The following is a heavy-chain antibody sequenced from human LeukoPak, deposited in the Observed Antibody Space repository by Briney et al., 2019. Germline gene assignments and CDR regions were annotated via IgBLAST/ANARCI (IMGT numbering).Heavy chain of an antibody. CDR3: AGVAASTSWFDP. Sequence: GASVKVSCKASGYTFTGYCLHWVRQAPGQGLEWMGCVNPNSGDTNYAQKFQGSVTMTSDTSISTVYMELSRLRSDDTAVYYCAGVAASTSWFDPWGQGTLVTVSS. J-gene: IGHJ5*02. V-gene: IGHV1-2*02. D-gene: IGHD2-15*01. CDR1: GYTFTGYC. CDR2: VNPNSGDT.